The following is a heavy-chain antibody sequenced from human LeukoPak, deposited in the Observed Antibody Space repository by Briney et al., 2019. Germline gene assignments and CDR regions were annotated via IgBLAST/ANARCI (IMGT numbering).Heavy chain of an antibody. D-gene: IGHD3-22*01. J-gene: IGHJ4*02. CDR1: GYTFTGYY. Sequence: GASVKVSCKASGYTFTGYYMHWVRQAPGQGLEWMGWINPNSGGTNYAQKFQGRVTMTRDTSISTAYMELSRLRSDDTAVYYCARSIYYDSSGYYYFGYWGQGTLVTVSS. CDR3: ARSIYYDSSGYYYFGY. CDR2: INPNSGGT. V-gene: IGHV1-2*02.